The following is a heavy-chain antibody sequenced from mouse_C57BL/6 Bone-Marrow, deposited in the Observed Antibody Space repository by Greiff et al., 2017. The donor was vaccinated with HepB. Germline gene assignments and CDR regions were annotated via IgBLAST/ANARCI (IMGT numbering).Heavy chain of an antibody. J-gene: IGHJ1*03. Sequence: EVQLQQSGPELVKPGASVKISCKASGYSFTGYYMNWVKQSPEKSLEWIGEINPSTGGTTYNQKFKAKATLTVDKSSSTAYMQLKSLTSEDSAVYYCARSGIIYYYGSSYRVPWYFDVWGTGTTVTVSS. CDR2: INPSTGGT. CDR1: GYSFTGYY. D-gene: IGHD1-1*01. CDR3: ARSGIIYYYGSSYRVPWYFDV. V-gene: IGHV1-42*01.